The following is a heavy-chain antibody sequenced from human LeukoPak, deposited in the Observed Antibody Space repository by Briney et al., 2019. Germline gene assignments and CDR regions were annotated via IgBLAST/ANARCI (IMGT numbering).Heavy chain of an antibody. CDR3: ARNLAGGYYFDC. CDR1: GGSISSYY. J-gene: IGHJ4*02. D-gene: IGHD3-10*01. Sequence: SETLSLTCTVSGGSISSYYWSWIRQPPGKGLEWIGYIYYSGSTNYNPSLKSRVTISVDTSKNQFSLKLSSVTAADTAVYYCARNLAGGYYFDCWGQGTLVTVSS. CDR2: IYYSGST. V-gene: IGHV4-59*01.